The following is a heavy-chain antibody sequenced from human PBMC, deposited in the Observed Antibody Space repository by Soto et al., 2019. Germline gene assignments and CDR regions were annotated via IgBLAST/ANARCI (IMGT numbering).Heavy chain of an antibody. J-gene: IGHJ6*02. CDR2: IDPSDSYT. V-gene: IGHV5-10-1*01. CDR1: GYSFTSYW. D-gene: IGHD6-6*01. Sequence: GESLKISCRGSGYSFTSYWIGWVRPMPGKGLEWMGRIDPSDSYTNYSPSFQGHVTISADKSICTAYLQWSSLKASDTAMYYCARREAARIYYYYGMDVWGQGTTVTV. CDR3: ARREAARIYYYYGMDV.